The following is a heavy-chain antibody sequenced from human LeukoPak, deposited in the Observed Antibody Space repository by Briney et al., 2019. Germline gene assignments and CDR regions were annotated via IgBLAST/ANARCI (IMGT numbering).Heavy chain of an antibody. J-gene: IGHJ6*02. CDR1: GFTVSSNY. Sequence: SGGSLRLSCAASGFTVSSNYMSWVRQAPGKGLEWVSVIYSGGSTYYADSVKGRFTISRDNSKNTLYLQMNSLRAEDTAVYYCARVRDAPWYYGLDVWGQGTTVTVSS. V-gene: IGHV3-66*01. CDR2: IYSGGST. D-gene: IGHD2-2*01. CDR3: ARVRDAPWYYGLDV.